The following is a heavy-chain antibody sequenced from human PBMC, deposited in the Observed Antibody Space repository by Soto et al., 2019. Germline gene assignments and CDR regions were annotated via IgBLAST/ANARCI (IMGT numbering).Heavy chain of an antibody. Sequence: GASVKVSCKASGYTFTSYGISWVRQAPGQGLEWMGWISAYNGNTNYAQKLQGRVTMTTDTSTSTAYMELRSLRSDDTAVYYCARGDGYSSSWSYYYYGMDVWGQGTTVTVSS. CDR1: GYTFTSYG. D-gene: IGHD6-13*01. J-gene: IGHJ6*02. CDR3: ARGDGYSSSWSYYYYGMDV. V-gene: IGHV1-18*01. CDR2: ISAYNGNT.